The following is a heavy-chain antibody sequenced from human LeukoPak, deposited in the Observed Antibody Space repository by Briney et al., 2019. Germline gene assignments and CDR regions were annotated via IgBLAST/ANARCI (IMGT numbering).Heavy chain of an antibody. V-gene: IGHV1-2*02. J-gene: IGHJ4*02. CDR2: INPDSGGT. CDR1: GYTFTDYY. D-gene: IGHD6-6*01. Sequence: PGASVKVSCKASGYTFTDYYMHWVRQAPGQGLEWMGWINPDSGGTNYAQKFQGRVTMARDTSISTVYMELSRLRSDGTAVYYCARDGKDIAVRLFDYWGQGTLVTVSS. CDR3: ARDGKDIAVRLFDY.